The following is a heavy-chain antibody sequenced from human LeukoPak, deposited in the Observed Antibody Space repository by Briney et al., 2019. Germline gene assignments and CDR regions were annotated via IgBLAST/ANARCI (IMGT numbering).Heavy chain of an antibody. V-gene: IGHV1-2*02. CDR1: GYTFTGYY. D-gene: IGHD6-19*01. CDR3: ARGPAVAGTHYYMDV. CDR2: INPNSGGT. J-gene: IGHJ6*03. Sequence: ASVKVSCKASGYTFTGYYMHWVRQAPGQGLEWMGWINPNSGGTNYAQKFQGRVTMTRDTSISTAYMEVSRLTSDDTAVYYCARGPAVAGTHYYMDVWGKGTTVSVSS.